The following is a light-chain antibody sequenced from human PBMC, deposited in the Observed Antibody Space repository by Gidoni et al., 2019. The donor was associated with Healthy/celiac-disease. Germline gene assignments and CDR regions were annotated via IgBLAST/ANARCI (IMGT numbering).Light chain of an antibody. CDR1: QDIGSA. Sequence: AIQLTQSPSSLSASVGDRVTITCRASQDIGSALAWYQQKPGKAPKLLIYGASSLESGVPSRFSGSGSGADFTLTISSLQPEDFATYYCQQFNSYLITFGQGTRLEIK. V-gene: IGKV1-13*02. J-gene: IGKJ5*01. CDR2: GAS. CDR3: QQFNSYLIT.